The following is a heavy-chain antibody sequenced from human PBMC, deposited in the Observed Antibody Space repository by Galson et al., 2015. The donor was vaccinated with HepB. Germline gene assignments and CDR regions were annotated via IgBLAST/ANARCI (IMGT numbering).Heavy chain of an antibody. J-gene: IGHJ6*02. V-gene: IGHV3-11*01. CDR3: TRGGGSHLNYYDYGMDV. CDR2: ISTVDNTI. Sequence: SLRLSCAASGFTFSDYYMNWVRQAPGKGLEWLSYISTVDNTIYYADSVKGRFTISRDNAKNSLFLQMNSLRADDTAVYYCTRGGGSHLNYYDYGMDVWGQGTTVTVSS. CDR1: GFTFSDYY. D-gene: IGHD2-15*01.